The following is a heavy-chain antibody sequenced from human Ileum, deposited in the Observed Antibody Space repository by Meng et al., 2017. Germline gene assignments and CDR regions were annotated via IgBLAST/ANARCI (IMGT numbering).Heavy chain of an antibody. CDR1: GFTFSTYS. D-gene: IGHD3/OR15-3a*01. V-gene: IGHV3-74*01. CDR2: IKPDGRTT. J-gene: IGHJ4*02. Sequence: EVPVVGAGGGLFQPGGPLTLSCAASGFTFSTYSMHWVRQAPGKGLVWVSQIKPDGRTTAYADSVKGRFTISRDNAKSTLYLEMNSLRAEDAAVYYCARDWDWVVWDYWGQGTLVTVSS. CDR3: ARDWDWVVWDY.